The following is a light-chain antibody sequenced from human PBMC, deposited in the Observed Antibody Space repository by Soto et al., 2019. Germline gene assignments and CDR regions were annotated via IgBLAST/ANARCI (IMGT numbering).Light chain of an antibody. V-gene: IGKV1-39*01. J-gene: IGKJ1*01. Sequence: GDRVTITCRASRTIAGYVNWYQQRPGEAPNLLIYAASSLQSGVPSRFRGSGSGTDFTLTINSLQPEDFATFYCQQTYSTPGTFGQGTKVDI. CDR2: AAS. CDR1: RTIAGY. CDR3: QQTYSTPGT.